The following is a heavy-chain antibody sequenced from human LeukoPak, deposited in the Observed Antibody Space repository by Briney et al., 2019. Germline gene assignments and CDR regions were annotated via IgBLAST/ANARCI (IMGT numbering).Heavy chain of an antibody. V-gene: IGHV3-33*01. J-gene: IGHJ4*01. CDR2: IWSDATNR. CDR3: ARDAQRGFDYSTSLKN. D-gene: IGHD4-11*01. Sequence: GGSLRLSCAASGFIFSHHGMHWVRQAPGKGLEWVAVIWSDATNRFYADSVKGRFTISRDNSQNTVSLQMNSLRVKDTAIYYCARDAQRGFDYSTSLKNWGHGTLVTVSS. CDR1: GFIFSHHG.